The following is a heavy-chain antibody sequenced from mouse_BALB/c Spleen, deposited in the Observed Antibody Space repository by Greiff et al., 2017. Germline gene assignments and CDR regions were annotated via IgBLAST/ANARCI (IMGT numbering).Heavy chain of an antibody. J-gene: IGHJ3*01. V-gene: IGHV1-7*01. Sequence: VKLVESGAELAKPGASVKMSCKASGYTFTSYWMHWVKQRPGQGLEWIGYINPSTGYTEYNQKFKDKATLTADKSSSTAYMQLSSLTSEDAAVYYCARGKAVAYWGQGTLVTVSA. CDR1: GYTFTSYW. CDR3: ARGKAVAY. CDR2: INPSTGYT.